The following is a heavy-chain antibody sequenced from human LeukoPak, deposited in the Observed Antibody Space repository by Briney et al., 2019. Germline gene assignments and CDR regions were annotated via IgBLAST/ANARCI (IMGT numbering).Heavy chain of an antibody. Sequence: GGSLRLSCAASGFTFSSYAMHWVRQAPGKGLEWVAVISYDGSDKYYADSVKGRFTISRDNSKNTLYLQMNSLRAEDTAVYYCAREYYDSSGRLDYWGQGTLVTVSS. CDR3: AREYYDSSGRLDY. CDR2: ISYDGSDK. D-gene: IGHD3-22*01. J-gene: IGHJ4*02. CDR1: GFTFSSYA. V-gene: IGHV3-30-3*01.